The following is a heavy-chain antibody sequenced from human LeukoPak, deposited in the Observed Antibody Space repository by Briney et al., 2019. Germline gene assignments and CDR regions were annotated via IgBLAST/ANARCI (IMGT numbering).Heavy chain of an antibody. J-gene: IGHJ6*02. CDR1: GFTFSSYL. D-gene: IGHD2-15*01. CDR3: ARDGGYCSGGSCAYGMDV. Sequence: GGSLRLSCAASGFTFSSYLMHWVRQAPGKGLEWVAVIWYDGSNKYYADSVKGRFTISRDNSKNTLYLQMNSLRAEDTAVYYCARDGGYCSGGSCAYGMDVWGQGTTVTVSS. V-gene: IGHV3-33*08. CDR2: IWYDGSNK.